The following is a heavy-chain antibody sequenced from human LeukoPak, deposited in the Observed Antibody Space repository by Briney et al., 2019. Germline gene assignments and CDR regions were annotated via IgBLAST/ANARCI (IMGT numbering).Heavy chain of an antibody. J-gene: IGHJ4*02. CDR3: AKGTRFLEWLYPFDY. CDR2: ISSSSSYI. V-gene: IGHV3-21*04. Sequence: GGSLRLSCAASGFTFSSYSMNWVRQAPGKGLEWVSSISSSSSYIYYADSVKGRFTISRDNSKNTLYLQMNSLRAEDTAVYYCAKGTRFLEWLYPFDYWGQGTLVTVSS. D-gene: IGHD3-3*01. CDR1: GFTFSSYS.